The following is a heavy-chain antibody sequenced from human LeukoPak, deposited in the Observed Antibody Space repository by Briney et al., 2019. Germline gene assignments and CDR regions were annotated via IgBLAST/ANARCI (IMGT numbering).Heavy chain of an antibody. CDR1: GYTFTSYG. V-gene: IGHV1-18*01. D-gene: IGHD3-22*01. CDR3: ARNSGDYYDSSVGNAFDI. Sequence: ASVKVSCKASGYTFTSYGISWVRQAPGQGLEWMGWISAYNGNTNYAQKLQGRVTMTTDTSTSTAYMELRSLRSDDTAVYYCARNSGDYYDSSVGNAFDIWGQGTMVTVSS. J-gene: IGHJ3*02. CDR2: ISAYNGNT.